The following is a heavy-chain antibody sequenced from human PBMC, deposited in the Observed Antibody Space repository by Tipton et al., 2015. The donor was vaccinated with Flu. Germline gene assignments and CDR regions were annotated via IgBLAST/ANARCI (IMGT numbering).Heavy chain of an antibody. V-gene: IGHV4-61*01. Sequence: TLSLICTVSGGSISSVTYYWGWIRQSPGKGLEWIGYISYSGSTNYNPSLKSRVTISVDTSKNQFSLKLSSVTAADTAVYYCARLSSNWYHQLDNWGQGTLVTVSS. D-gene: IGHD6-13*01. J-gene: IGHJ4*02. CDR2: ISYSGST. CDR3: ARLSSNWYHQLDN. CDR1: GGSISSVTYY.